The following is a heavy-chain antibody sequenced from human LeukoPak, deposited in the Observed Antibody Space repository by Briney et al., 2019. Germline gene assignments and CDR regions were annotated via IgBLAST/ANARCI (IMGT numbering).Heavy chain of an antibody. Sequence: PGGSLRLSCAASGFTFSSYAMSWGRQAPGKGLEWVSAISGSGGSTYYADSVKGRFTISRDNSKNTLYLQMNSLRAEDTAVYYCAKETPRDDYDSSGYSDAFDIWGQGTMVTVSS. CDR3: AKETPRDDYDSSGYSDAFDI. CDR1: GFTFSSYA. V-gene: IGHV3-23*01. J-gene: IGHJ3*02. D-gene: IGHD3-22*01. CDR2: ISGSGGST.